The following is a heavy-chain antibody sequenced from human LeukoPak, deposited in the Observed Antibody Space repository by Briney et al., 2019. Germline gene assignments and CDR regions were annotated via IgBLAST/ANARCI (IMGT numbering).Heavy chain of an antibody. Sequence: SETLSLTCTVSGGSISSYYLSWIRQPPGKGLEWIGYIYYSGSTNYNPSLKSRVTISVDTSKNQFSLKLCSVTAADTAVYYCARYTDSRTRIYYFDYWGQGTLVTVSS. CDR1: GGSISSYY. CDR3: ARYTDSRTRIYYFDY. J-gene: IGHJ4*02. V-gene: IGHV4-59*01. D-gene: IGHD2-2*02. CDR2: IYYSGST.